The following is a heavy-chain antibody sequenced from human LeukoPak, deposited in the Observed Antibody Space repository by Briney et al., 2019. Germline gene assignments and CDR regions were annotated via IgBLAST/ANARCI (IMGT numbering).Heavy chain of an antibody. CDR2: LYGSGGVT. D-gene: IGHD6-25*01. CDR1: GFTFDDYA. CDR3: AKARGPAATHPDY. Sequence: GGSLRLSCAASGFTFDDYAMHWVRRAPGKGLEWVSALYGSGGVTFYADSVKGRFTISRDDSKNTLYLQMNSLRAEDTAVYYCAKARGPAATHPDYWGQGTLVTVSS. J-gene: IGHJ4*02. V-gene: IGHV3-23*01.